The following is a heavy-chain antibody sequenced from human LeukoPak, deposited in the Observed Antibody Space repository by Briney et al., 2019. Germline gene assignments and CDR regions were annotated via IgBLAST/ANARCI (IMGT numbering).Heavy chain of an antibody. CDR1: GFTFSSYG. CDR3: ASQGDCSSTSCYPYFQH. J-gene: IGHJ1*01. D-gene: IGHD2-2*01. V-gene: IGHV3-30*03. CDR2: ISYDGSNK. Sequence: GRSLRLSCAASGFTFSSYGMHWVRQAPGKGLEWVAVISYDGSNKYYADSVKGQFTISRDNSKNTLYLQMNSLRAEDTAVYYCASQGDCSSTSCYPYFQHWGQGTLVTVSS.